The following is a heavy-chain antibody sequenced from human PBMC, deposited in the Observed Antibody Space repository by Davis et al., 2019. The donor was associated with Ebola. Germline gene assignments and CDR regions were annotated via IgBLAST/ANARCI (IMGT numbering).Heavy chain of an antibody. CDR1: GGSISSYYW. CDR2: IDWDDDK. CDR3: ARDIVATRTNWFDP. D-gene: IGHD5-12*01. Sequence: TLSLTCTVSGGSISSYYWSWIRQPPGKALEWLARIDWDDDKYYSTSLKTRLTISKDTSKNQVVLTMTNMDPVDTATYYCARDIVATRTNWFDPWGQGTLVTVSS. J-gene: IGHJ5*02. V-gene: IGHV2-70*11.